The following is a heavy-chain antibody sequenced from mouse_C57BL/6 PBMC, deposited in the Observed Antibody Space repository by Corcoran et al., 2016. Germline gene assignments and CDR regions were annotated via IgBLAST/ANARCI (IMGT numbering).Heavy chain of an antibody. CDR2: INPNNGGT. D-gene: IGHD3-2*02. CDR3: ARGSSGYFYYYAMDY. J-gene: IGHJ4*01. Sequence: EVQLQQSGPELVKPGASVKISCKASGYTFSDYYMNWVKQSHGKSLEWIGDINPNNGGTSYNQKFKGKATLTVDKSSSTAYMELRSLTSEDSAVYYCARGSSGYFYYYAMDYWGRGTSVTVSS. CDR1: GYTFSDYY. V-gene: IGHV1-26*01.